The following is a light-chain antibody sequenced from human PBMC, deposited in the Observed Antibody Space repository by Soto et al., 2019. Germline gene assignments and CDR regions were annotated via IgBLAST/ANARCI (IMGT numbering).Light chain of an antibody. Sequence: DIQMTQSPSSLSASVGDRVTITCQPSHDITSYLNWYQHKPGKTPKLLIYDASILEAGVPSRFSGSGSGADFTLLNGSLQPEVVGTYYFQKCDYVQILGPGTTVDLK. V-gene: IGKV1-33*01. CDR1: HDITSY. CDR2: DAS. CDR3: QKCDYVQI. J-gene: IGKJ3*01.